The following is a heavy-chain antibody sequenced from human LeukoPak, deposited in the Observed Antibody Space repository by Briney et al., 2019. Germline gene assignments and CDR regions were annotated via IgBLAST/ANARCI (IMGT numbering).Heavy chain of an antibody. Sequence: SVKVSCEASGGTFISYAISWVRQAPGQGLEWMGGIIPIFGTANYAQKFQGRVTITADESTSTAYMELSSLRSEDTAVYYCARLRSDTFGGVIAYFDYWGQGTLVTVSS. V-gene: IGHV1-69*13. D-gene: IGHD3-16*02. CDR3: ARLRSDTFGGVIAYFDY. J-gene: IGHJ4*02. CDR1: GGTFISYA. CDR2: IIPIFGTA.